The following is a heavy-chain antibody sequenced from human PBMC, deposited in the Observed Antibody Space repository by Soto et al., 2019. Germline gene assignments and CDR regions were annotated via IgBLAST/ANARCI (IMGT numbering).Heavy chain of an antibody. CDR1: GDSFSSNSAA. Sequence: SQTLSLTCAISGDSFSSNSAAWNWIRQSPSRGLEWLGRAYYRSKWYNDYAVSVKSRITINPDTSKNQFSLQLNSVTPEDTAVYYCARSFILWAAAGNWFDPWGQGTLVTVSS. J-gene: IGHJ5*02. CDR3: ARSFILWAAAGNWFDP. D-gene: IGHD6-13*01. CDR2: AYYRSKWYN. V-gene: IGHV6-1*01.